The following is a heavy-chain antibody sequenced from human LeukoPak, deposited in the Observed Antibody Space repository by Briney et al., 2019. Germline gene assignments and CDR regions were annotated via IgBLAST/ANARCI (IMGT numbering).Heavy chain of an antibody. CDR3: ARGGGSYWARYYFDY. V-gene: IGHV1-2*02. Sequence: ASVKVSCKASGYTFTGYYMHWVRQAPGQGLEWMGWINPNSGGTNYAQKFQGRVTMTRDTSISTAYMELSRLRSDDTAVYYCARGGGSYWARYYFDYWGQGTLVTVSS. CDR1: GYTFTGYY. J-gene: IGHJ4*02. CDR2: INPNSGGT. D-gene: IGHD1-26*01.